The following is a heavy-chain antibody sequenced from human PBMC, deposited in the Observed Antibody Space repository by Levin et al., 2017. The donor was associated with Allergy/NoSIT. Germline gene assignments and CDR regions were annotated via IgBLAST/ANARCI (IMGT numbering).Heavy chain of an antibody. D-gene: IGHD3-3*01. J-gene: IGHJ4*02. CDR2: ISSTGSTI. Sequence: SCAASGFTFSSYEMNWVRRAPGKGLEWVSYISSTGSTIYPADSVKGRFTISRDNAKNSLYLHMNSLRAEDTAVYYCARQLGNFWSGYNYFDYWGQGTLVTVSS. CDR3: ARQLGNFWSGYNYFDY. V-gene: IGHV3-48*03. CDR1: GFTFSSYE.